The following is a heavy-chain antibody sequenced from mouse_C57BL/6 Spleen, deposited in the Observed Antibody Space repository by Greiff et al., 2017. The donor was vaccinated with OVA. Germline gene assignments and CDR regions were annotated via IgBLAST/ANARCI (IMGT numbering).Heavy chain of an antibody. CDR3: GRSGNYLGYAMDY. D-gene: IGHD2-1*01. V-gene: IGHV1-11*01. Sequence: VQLVESGAELASPGASVTLSCKASGYTFTDHIMNWVKKRPGQGLEWIGRIYPVSGETNYNQKFMGKATFSVDRSSSTVYMVLNSLTSEDPAVYYCGRSGNYLGYAMDYWGQGTSVTVSS. CDR2: IYPVSGET. CDR1: GYTFTDHI. J-gene: IGHJ4*01.